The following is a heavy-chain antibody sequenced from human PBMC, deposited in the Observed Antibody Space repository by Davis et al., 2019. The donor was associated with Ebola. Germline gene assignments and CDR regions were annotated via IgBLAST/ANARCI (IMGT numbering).Heavy chain of an antibody. D-gene: IGHD3-22*01. Sequence: GGSLRLSFAASGFIFSGSAMHWVRQASGNGLEWVARIRSRANTYATTYAASLKGRFAISRDDSRNTAYLQMNSLKTEDTAVDYCTREADSSGHFRPWDAVDIWSQGTMVTVSS. V-gene: IGHV3-73*01. J-gene: IGHJ3*02. CDR3: TREADSSGHFRPWDAVDI. CDR2: IRSRANTYAT. CDR1: GFIFSGSA.